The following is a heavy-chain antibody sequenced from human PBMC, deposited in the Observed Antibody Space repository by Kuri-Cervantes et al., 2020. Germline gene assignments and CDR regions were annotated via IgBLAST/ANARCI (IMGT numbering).Heavy chain of an antibody. J-gene: IGHJ4*02. CDR3: AKDWGHCSGGSCYTDLFDY. D-gene: IGHD2-15*01. CDR2: ISYDGSNK. V-gene: IGHV3-30*18. CDR1: GFTFSSYG. Sequence: GGSLRLSCAASGFTFSSYGMHWVRQAPGKGLEWVAVISYDGSNKYYAESVKGRFTISRDNAKNSLYLQMNSLRAEDTALYYCAKDWGHCSGGSCYTDLFDYWGQGTLVTVSS.